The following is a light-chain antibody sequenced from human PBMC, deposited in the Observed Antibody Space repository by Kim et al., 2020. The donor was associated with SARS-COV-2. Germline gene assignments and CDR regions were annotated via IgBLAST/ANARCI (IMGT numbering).Light chain of an antibody. V-gene: IGKV1-13*02. J-gene: IGKJ2*01. CDR3: QHFYTAPPFT. CDR1: QDISSA. Sequence: AIQLTQSPSSLSASVGYRVTITCRASQDISSALAWYQHKPGESPKLLISDAYTLESGVPSRFSGRGSGTDFTLTINNLQPEDFATYYCQHFYTAPPFTFGQGTKLEI. CDR2: DAY.